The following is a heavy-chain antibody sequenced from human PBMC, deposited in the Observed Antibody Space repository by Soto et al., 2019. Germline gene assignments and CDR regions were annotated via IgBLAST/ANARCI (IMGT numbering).Heavy chain of an antibody. D-gene: IGHD2-21*02. CDR3: ASGTSYCGGDCYPSYYYYYYGMDV. CDR1: GFTFSDYY. Sequence: GGSLRLSCAASGFTFSDYYMSWIRQAPGKGLEWVSYISSSGSTIYYADSVKGRFTISRDNAKNSLYLQMNSLRAEDTAVNYCASGTSYCGGDCYPSYYYYYYGMDVWGQGTTVTVSS. J-gene: IGHJ6*02. CDR2: ISSSGSTI. V-gene: IGHV3-11*01.